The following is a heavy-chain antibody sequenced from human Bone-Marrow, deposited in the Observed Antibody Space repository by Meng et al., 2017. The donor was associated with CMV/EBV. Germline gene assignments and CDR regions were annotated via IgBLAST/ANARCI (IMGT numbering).Heavy chain of an antibody. CDR3: ATDERYSSGWLSRLVSYYFDY. CDR2: ISGSGGST. D-gene: IGHD6-19*01. V-gene: IGHV3-23*01. CDR1: GFTFSSYA. Sequence: GGSLRLSCAASGFTFSSYAMSWVRQAPGKGLEWVSAISGSGGSTYYADSVKGRFTISRDNSKNTLYLQMNSLRAEDTAVYYCATDERYSSGWLSRLVSYYFDYWGQGTLVTVSS. J-gene: IGHJ4*02.